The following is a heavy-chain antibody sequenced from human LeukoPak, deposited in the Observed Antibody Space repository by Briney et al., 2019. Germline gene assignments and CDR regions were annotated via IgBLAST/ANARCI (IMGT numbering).Heavy chain of an antibody. V-gene: IGHV4-59*01. CDR2: IYYSGST. J-gene: IGHJ6*04. CDR3: ARAPGYCSSTSCYAGEGYYYYYGMDV. CDR1: GGSISSYY. Sequence: PPETLSLTCTVSGGSISSYYWSWIRQPPGQGLEWIGYIYYSGSTNYNPSLKSRVTISVDTSKNQFSLKLSSVTAADTAVYYCARAPGYCSSTSCYAGEGYYYYYGMDVWGKGTTVTVSS. D-gene: IGHD2-2*01.